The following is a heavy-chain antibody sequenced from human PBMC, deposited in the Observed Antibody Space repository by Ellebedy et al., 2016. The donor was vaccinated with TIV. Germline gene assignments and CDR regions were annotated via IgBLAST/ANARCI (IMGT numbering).Heavy chain of an antibody. Sequence: GESLKISCAASGFTFTDYAMNWVRQAPGKGLEWVSSISTSSSHIFQADSVKGRFTISRDDAQNSLYLQMNSLRAEDTAVYYCAKDLGFYGSGSHYWGQGTLVTVSS. V-gene: IGHV3-21*01. D-gene: IGHD3-10*01. CDR3: AKDLGFYGSGSHY. CDR1: GFTFTDYA. J-gene: IGHJ4*02. CDR2: ISTSSSHI.